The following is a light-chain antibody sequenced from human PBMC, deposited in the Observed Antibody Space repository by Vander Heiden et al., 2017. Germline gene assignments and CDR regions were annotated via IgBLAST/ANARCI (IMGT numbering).Light chain of an antibody. J-gene: IGKJ1*01. CDR3: QQSHSTPST. V-gene: IGKV1-39*01. CDR2: AAS. Sequence: DIQIPHSPSLLSAFVEDSVTITCRTRRRVSRDVNWYQQKPGKAPKLLMYAASTLQGGVPSRFSGSGSGTDFTLTISSLQPEDFATYYCQQSHSTPSTFRQGTKVEIK. CDR1: RRVSRD.